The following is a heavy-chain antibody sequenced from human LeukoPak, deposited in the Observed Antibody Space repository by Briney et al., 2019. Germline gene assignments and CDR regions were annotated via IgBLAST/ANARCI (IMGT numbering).Heavy chain of an antibody. D-gene: IGHD3-22*01. J-gene: IGHJ4*02. CDR3: ANLSYDSRGYYAYIDY. CDR1: GASISRRY. Sequence: SETLSLTCTVSGASISRRYGSWIRLPPGRGLGWIGYIYYSGSTNYNPSLKSRVTISVDTSKNQFSLNLRSVTAADTAVYYCANLSYDSRGYYAYIDYWGQGTLVTVSS. CDR2: IYYSGST. V-gene: IGHV4-59*11.